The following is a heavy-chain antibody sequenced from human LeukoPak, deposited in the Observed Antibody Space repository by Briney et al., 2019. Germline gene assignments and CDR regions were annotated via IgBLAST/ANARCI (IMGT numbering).Heavy chain of an antibody. J-gene: IGHJ5*02. CDR1: GGSISSGSYY. V-gene: IGHV4-61*02. D-gene: IGHD2-2*01. CDR3: ATQIPSSSGFDP. CDR2: IYTSGST. Sequence: SETLSLTCTVSGGSISSGSYYWSWIRQPAGKGLEWIGRIYTSGSTNYNPSLKSRVTISVDTSKNQFSLKLSSVTAADTAVYYCATQIPSSSGFDPWGQGTLVTVSS.